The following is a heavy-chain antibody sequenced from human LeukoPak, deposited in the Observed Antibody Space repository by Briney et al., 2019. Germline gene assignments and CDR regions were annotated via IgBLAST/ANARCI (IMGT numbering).Heavy chain of an antibody. D-gene: IGHD3-22*01. CDR2: IPYSGST. CDR3: ARRHYYNGRAYYFLDY. V-gene: IGHV4-61*01. Sequence: SETLSLTCTVSGGSVSSDNYYWTWIRQPPGKGLQWIGYIPYSGSTNYNPSLKSRVTISLHTSKNQFSLRLSSLTAADTAVYYCARRHYYNGRAYYFLDYWGQGTLVTVSS. J-gene: IGHJ4*02. CDR1: GGSVSSDNYY.